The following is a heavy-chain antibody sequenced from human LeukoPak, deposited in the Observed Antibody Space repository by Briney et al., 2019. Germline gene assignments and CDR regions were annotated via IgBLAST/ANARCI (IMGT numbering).Heavy chain of an antibody. D-gene: IGHD3-16*01. CDR3: ARGWIRSMITFGGGDSYFDY. V-gene: IGHV3-48*04. Sequence: GWSLRLSCAASGFTFSSYSMNWVRQAPGKGLEWVSYISSSSSTIYYADSVKGRFTISRDNAKNSLYLQMNSLRAEDTAVYYCARGWIRSMITFGGGDSYFDYWGQGTLVTVSS. J-gene: IGHJ4*02. CDR1: GFTFSSYS. CDR2: ISSSSSTI.